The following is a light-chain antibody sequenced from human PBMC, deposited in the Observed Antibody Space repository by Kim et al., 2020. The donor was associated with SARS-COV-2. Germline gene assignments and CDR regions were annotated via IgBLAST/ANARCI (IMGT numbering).Light chain of an antibody. J-gene: IGLJ2*01. CDR1: KLGDKY. Sequence: SYELTQPPSVSVSPGQTASITCSGNKLGDKYVCWYQQRPGQSPVLVIYQDNKRPSGIPERFSGSNSGNTATLTISGTQALDEADYYCQAWDTSTAVFGGGTQLTVL. CDR2: QDN. V-gene: IGLV3-1*01. CDR3: QAWDTSTAV.